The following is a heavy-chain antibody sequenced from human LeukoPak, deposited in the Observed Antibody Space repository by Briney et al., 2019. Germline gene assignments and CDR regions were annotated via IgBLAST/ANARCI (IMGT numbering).Heavy chain of an antibody. CDR1: GFTFRTYA. J-gene: IGHJ4*02. V-gene: IGHV3-30-3*01. Sequence: GGSLRLTCAASGFTFRTYALHWVRQAPGKGLEWVAVISYDGNNKYYADSVKGRFTISRDNSRNTMFLQMNSLRGEDTAVYYCARAQVQQLIPYFFDYWGQGTLVTVSS. D-gene: IGHD6-13*01. CDR3: ARAQVQQLIPYFFDY. CDR2: ISYDGNNK.